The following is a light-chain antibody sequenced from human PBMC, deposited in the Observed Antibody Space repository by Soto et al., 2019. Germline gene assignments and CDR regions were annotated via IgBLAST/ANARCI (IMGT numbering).Light chain of an antibody. V-gene: IGKV3-15*01. CDR1: QSVSNN. CDR2: DAS. J-gene: IGKJ1*01. Sequence: ILMTQSPATLSVSPGERATLSCRASQSVSNNLAWYQQKPGQAPRLLIYDASTRATGIPARFSGSGSGTEFTLTLSGLQSEDFAVYSCQQYNNWPPWTFGQGTKVEIK. CDR3: QQYNNWPPWT.